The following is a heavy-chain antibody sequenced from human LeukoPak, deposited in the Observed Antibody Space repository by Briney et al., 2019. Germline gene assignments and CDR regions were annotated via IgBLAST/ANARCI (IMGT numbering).Heavy chain of an antibody. J-gene: IGHJ4*02. CDR1: GFTFSSYS. Sequence: PGGSLRLSCAASGFTFSSYSMNWVRQAPGKGLEGFSYISSSSSTIYYADSVKGRFTSSRDNAKNSLYLQMNSLRAEDTAVYYCARLGFDYWGQGTLVAVSS. CDR3: ARLGFDY. V-gene: IGHV3-48*01. CDR2: ISSSSSTI.